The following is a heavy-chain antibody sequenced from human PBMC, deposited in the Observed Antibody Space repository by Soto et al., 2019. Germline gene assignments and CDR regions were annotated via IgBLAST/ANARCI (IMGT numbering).Heavy chain of an antibody. D-gene: IGHD2-2*01. Sequence: PGGSLRLSCAASGFTFSSYAMHWVRQAPGKGLEWVAVISYDGSNKYYADSVKGRFTISRDNSKNTLYLQMNSLRAEDTAVYYCARDGCSSTSCLAYYYYYGMDVWGQGTMVTVSS. CDR1: GFTFSSYA. J-gene: IGHJ6*02. CDR2: ISYDGSNK. CDR3: ARDGCSSTSCLAYYYYYGMDV. V-gene: IGHV3-30-3*01.